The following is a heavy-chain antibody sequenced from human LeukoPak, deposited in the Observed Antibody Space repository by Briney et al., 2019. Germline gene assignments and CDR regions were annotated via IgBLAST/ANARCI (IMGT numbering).Heavy chain of an antibody. J-gene: IGHJ5*02. CDR2: IIPIFGTA. V-gene: IGHV1-69*13. CDR3: ARGIAARLKDWFDP. CDR1: GYTFTSYG. Sequence: GASVKVSCKASGYTFTSYGISWVRQAPGQGLEWMGGIIPIFGTANYAQKFQGRVTITADESTSTPYMELSSLRSEDTAVYYCARGIAARLKDWFDPWGQGTLVTVSS. D-gene: IGHD6-6*01.